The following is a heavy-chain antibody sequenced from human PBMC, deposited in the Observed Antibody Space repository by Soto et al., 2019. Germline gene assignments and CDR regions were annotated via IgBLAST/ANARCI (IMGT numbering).Heavy chain of an antibody. CDR3: ARHDRITMIVVVTTPSYGMDV. CDR2: IDPSDSYT. CDR1: GYSFTSYW. Sequence: GESLKISCKGSGYSFTSYWISWVRQMPGKGLEWMGRIDPSDSYTNYSPPFQGHVTISADKSISTAYLQWSSLKASDTAMYYCARHDRITMIVVVTTPSYGMDVWGQGTTVTVSS. D-gene: IGHD3-22*01. V-gene: IGHV5-10-1*01. J-gene: IGHJ6*02.